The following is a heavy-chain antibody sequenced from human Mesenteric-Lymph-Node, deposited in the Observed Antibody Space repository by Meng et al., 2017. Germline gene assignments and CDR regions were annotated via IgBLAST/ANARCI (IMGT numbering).Heavy chain of an antibody. CDR3: ARAYSGSYYLYDY. Sequence: ASVKVSCKASGYTFTSYFLHWVRQAPGQGLEWMGWINPNNDDTNYAQKFQGRVTMTRDTSISTAFMEVSRLTSDDTAVYYCARAYSGSYYLYDYWGQGTLVTVSS. V-gene: IGHV1-2*02. CDR1: GYTFTSYF. J-gene: IGHJ4*02. CDR2: INPNNDDT. D-gene: IGHD1-26*01.